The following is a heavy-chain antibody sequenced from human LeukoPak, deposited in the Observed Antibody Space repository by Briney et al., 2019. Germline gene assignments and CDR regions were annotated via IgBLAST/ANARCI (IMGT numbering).Heavy chain of an antibody. J-gene: IGHJ4*02. V-gene: IGHV4-59*01. CDR3: ARASRELWSKYYFDY. D-gene: IGHD3-10*01. CDR2: LYNGGST. CDR1: GGSISSYY. Sequence: SETLSLTCTVSGGSISSYYWSWIRQPPGKGLEWIGYLYNGGSTNYNPSLKSRVTISVDTSKNHFSLNLSSVTPADTAVYYCARASRELWSKYYFDYWGQGTLVTVSS.